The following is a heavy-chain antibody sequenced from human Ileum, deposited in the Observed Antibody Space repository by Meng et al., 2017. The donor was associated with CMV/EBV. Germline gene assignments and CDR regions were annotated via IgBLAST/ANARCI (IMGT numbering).Heavy chain of an antibody. D-gene: IGHD2/OR15-2a*01. J-gene: IGHJ4*02. CDR1: GDTFNSYD. Sequence: ASVKVSCKASGDTFNSYDVNWVRQSPGQGLEWMGWMSPSSGNTGYAQKFQGRITITRDTSIKTAYMELSTLRSDDSDVYYCERDSEYRDSGNFDYWGQGTLVTVSS. CDR2: MSPSSGNT. CDR3: ERDSEYRDSGNFDY. V-gene: IGHV1-8*01.